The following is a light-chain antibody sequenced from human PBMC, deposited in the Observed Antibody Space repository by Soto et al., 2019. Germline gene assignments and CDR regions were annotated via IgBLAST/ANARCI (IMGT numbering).Light chain of an antibody. J-gene: IGLJ2*01. V-gene: IGLV2-23*01. CDR1: SSDVGNYNL. Sequence: QSALTQPASVSGSPGQSITISCTGTSSDVGNYNLVSWYQQHPGKAPKLLIYYGDRRPSGVSSRFFGSKSGSTASLTISGLQAEDEADYFCCSYAGDTTLIFGGGTKLTVL. CDR2: YGD. CDR3: CSYAGDTTLI.